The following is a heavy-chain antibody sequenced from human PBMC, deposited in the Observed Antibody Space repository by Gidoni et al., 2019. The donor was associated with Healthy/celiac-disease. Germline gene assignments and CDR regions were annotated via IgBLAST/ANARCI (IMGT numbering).Heavy chain of an antibody. CDR1: GGTFSSYA. CDR3: ASPLPGQLLYFDY. D-gene: IGHD2-2*01. Sequence: QVQLVQSGAEVKKPGSSVKVSCKASGGTFSSYASSWVRPAPGQGLEWMGGIIPIFGTANYAQKFQGRVTITADESTSTAYMELSSLRSEDTAVYYCASPLPGQLLYFDYWGQGTLVSVSS. V-gene: IGHV1-69*01. J-gene: IGHJ4*02. CDR2: IIPIFGTA.